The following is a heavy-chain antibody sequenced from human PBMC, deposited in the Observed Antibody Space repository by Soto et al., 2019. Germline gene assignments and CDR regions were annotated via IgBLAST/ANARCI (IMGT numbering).Heavy chain of an antibody. J-gene: IGHJ4*02. D-gene: IGHD3-9*01. CDR2: ISDSGSS. CDR1: GGSISSGSFY. Sequence: QVQLQESGPGLVKPSQTLTLTCTVSGGSISSGSFYWSWIRQHPGKGLEWIGHISDSGSSYYNPSLESRVTISVDTSTNQFSLKLSAVTAADTAVYFCARTTFYDIFTAYYSLFDYWGQGTPVTVSS. V-gene: IGHV4-31*03. CDR3: ARTTFYDIFTAYYSLFDY.